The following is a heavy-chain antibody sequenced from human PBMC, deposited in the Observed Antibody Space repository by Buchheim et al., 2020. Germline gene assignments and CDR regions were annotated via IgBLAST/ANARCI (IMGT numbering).Heavy chain of an antibody. V-gene: IGHV4-39*07. CDR2: ICSTGTT. CDR1: GGSIDSRNYY. D-gene: IGHD3-22*01. CDR3: ARDPYYYDNSGYKYFCDY. J-gene: IGHJ4*02. Sequence: QLQLQESGPGLVKPSETLSLTCTVSGGSIDSRNYYWGWIRQPPGEGLEWIGTICSTGTTYYNPSLKSRVTISVDTSKNQFSLKLSSVTAADTAVYYCARDPYYYDNSGYKYFCDYWGQGIL.